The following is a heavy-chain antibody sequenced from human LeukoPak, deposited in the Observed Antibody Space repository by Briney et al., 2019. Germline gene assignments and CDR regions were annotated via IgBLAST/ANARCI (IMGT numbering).Heavy chain of an antibody. Sequence: ASETLSLTCTLYGRSFIRYYWSGIRQPPGKGLEWIGEINHSGSTNYNPSLKRRVTISVDTSKNQFSLKLSSVTAADTAVYYCARVLPPTGRYFDYWGQGTLVTVSS. CDR2: INHSGST. D-gene: IGHD1-1*01. CDR3: ARVLPPTGRYFDY. J-gene: IGHJ4*02. CDR1: GRSFIRYY. V-gene: IGHV4-34*01.